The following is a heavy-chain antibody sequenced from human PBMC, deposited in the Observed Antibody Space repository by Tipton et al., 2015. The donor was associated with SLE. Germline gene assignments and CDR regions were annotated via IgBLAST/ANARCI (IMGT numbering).Heavy chain of an antibody. CDR1: GFTFSSFE. V-gene: IGHV3-48*03. J-gene: IGHJ6*03. Sequence: SLRLSCAASGFTFSSFEMNWVRQAPGKGLEWVSYIRSSGSTIYYADSVKGRFTISRDNAKNSLYLQMNSLRAEDTAFYYCARELAAAGHYYYMDVWGKGTTVTVSS. CDR3: ARELAAAGHYYYMDV. D-gene: IGHD6-13*01. CDR2: IRSSGSTI.